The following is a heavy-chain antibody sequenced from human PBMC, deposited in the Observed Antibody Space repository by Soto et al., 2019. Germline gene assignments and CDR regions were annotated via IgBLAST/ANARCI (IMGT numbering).Heavy chain of an antibody. J-gene: IGHJ4*02. D-gene: IGHD2-15*01. Sequence: EVQLVESGGGLVQPGGSLRLSCAASGFTFSSYSMNWVRQAPGKGLEWVSYISSSSSTIYYADSVKGRFTISRDNAKNSLYLQMNSLRDEDTAVYYCARVYCSGGRCPYFDYWGQGTLVTVSS. V-gene: IGHV3-48*02. CDR2: ISSSSSTI. CDR1: GFTFSSYS. CDR3: ARVYCSGGRCPYFDY.